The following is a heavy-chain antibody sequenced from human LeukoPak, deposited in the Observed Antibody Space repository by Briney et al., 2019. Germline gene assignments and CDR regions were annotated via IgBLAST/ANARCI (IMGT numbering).Heavy chain of an antibody. CDR1: GFTFSSYA. CDR3: AKDRVFGSSSREFDY. CDR2: ISCSGGST. D-gene: IGHD6-13*01. V-gene: IGHV3-23*01. Sequence: GGSLRLSCAASGFTFSSYAMSWVRQAPGKGLEWVSAISCSGGSTYYADSVKGRFTISRDNSKNTLYLQMNSLRAEDKAVYYCAKDRVFGSSSREFDYWGQGTLVTVSS. J-gene: IGHJ4*02.